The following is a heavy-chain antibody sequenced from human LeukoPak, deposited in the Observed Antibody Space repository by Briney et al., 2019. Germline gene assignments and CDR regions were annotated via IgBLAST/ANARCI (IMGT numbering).Heavy chain of an antibody. CDR1: GGTFSSYT. Sequence: SVKVSCKASGGTFSSYTISWVRQAPGQGLEWMGRIIPILGIANYAQKFQGRVTITADKSTSTAYMELGSLRSEDTAVYYCEALLDYYDSSGYPSWGQGTLVTVSS. J-gene: IGHJ4*02. CDR3: EALLDYYDSSGYPS. CDR2: IIPILGIA. D-gene: IGHD3-22*01. V-gene: IGHV1-69*02.